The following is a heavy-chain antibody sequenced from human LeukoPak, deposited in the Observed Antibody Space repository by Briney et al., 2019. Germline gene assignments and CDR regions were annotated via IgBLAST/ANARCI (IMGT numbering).Heavy chain of an antibody. CDR3: AKGGIGWYSSSWYLDA. Sequence: GGSLRLSCAASGFTFSSYGMSWVRQAPGKGLEWVSAISGSGGSTYYADSVKGRFTISRDNSKNTLYLQMNSLRAEDTAVYYCAKGGIGWYSSSWYLDAWGQGTLVTVSS. V-gene: IGHV3-23*01. CDR1: GFTFSSYG. D-gene: IGHD6-13*01. J-gene: IGHJ5*02. CDR2: ISGSGGST.